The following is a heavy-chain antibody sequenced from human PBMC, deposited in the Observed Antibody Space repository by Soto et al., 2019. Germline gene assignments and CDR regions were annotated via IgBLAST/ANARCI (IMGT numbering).Heavy chain of an antibody. D-gene: IGHD6-13*01. CDR2: ISYDGSNK. Sequence: GGSLRLSCAASGFTFSSYATHWVRQAPGKGLEWVAVISYDGSNKYYADSVKGRFTISRDNSKNTLYLQMNSLRAEDTAVYYCARVGGIASPYYYYGMDVWGQGTTVTVSS. CDR1: GFTFSSYA. CDR3: ARVGGIASPYYYYGMDV. J-gene: IGHJ6*02. V-gene: IGHV3-30-3*01.